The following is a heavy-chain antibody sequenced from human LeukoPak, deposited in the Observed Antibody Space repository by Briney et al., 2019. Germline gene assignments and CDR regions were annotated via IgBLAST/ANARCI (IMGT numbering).Heavy chain of an antibody. Sequence: GRSLRLSCAASGFTFDEYAMHWVGQAPGKGLEGVGGISYGSDTIEYVDSVKGGLTISREKAKKSLYLQMNSLRTEDTALYYCERENSGPDDYYSYIDVWGKGTTVTVSS. D-gene: IGHD5-12*01. J-gene: IGHJ6*03. CDR1: GFTFDEYA. CDR2: ISYGSDTI. CDR3: ERENSGPDDYYSYIDV. V-gene: IGHV3-9*01.